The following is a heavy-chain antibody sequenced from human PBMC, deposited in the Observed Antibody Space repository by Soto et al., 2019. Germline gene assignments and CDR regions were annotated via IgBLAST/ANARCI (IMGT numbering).Heavy chain of an antibody. D-gene: IGHD3-3*01. Sequence: GGSLRLSCAASGFTFSSYAMSWVRQAPGKGLEWVSAISGSGGSTYYADSVKGRFTISRDNSKNTLYLQMNSLRAEDTAVYYCAKDDKGSGSTVPYYMDVWGKGTTVTVSS. J-gene: IGHJ6*03. CDR1: GFTFSSYA. V-gene: IGHV3-23*01. CDR3: AKDDKGSGSTVPYYMDV. CDR2: ISGSGGST.